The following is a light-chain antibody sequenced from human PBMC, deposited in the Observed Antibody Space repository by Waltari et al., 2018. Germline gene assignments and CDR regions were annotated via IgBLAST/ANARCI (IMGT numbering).Light chain of an antibody. V-gene: IGLV2-14*03. CDR1: SRDVGDYNY. Sequence: QTALTQPASVSGSPGQSITIPCAGTSRDVGDYNYVSWYQQYPGEAPKLIIYDVSHRPSGVSNRFSGSKSGNTASLTISGLQAEDEADYYCSSYISDDTLDVFGTGTKVTVL. CDR2: DVS. J-gene: IGLJ1*01. CDR3: SSYISDDTLDV.